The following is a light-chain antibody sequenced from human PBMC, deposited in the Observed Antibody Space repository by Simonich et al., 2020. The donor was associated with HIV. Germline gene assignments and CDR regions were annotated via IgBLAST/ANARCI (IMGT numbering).Light chain of an antibody. CDR2: WSS. Sequence: DIVMTQSPDSLAVSLGERATIHCKSSRNILYSSNNKNYLAWYQQKPGQPPNLLIYWSSTRESGVPDRFSASGSGTDFTLSISSLQAEDVAVYYCQQYYITPYTFGQGTKLEI. J-gene: IGKJ2*01. V-gene: IGKV4-1*01. CDR1: RNILYSSNNKNY. CDR3: QQYYITPYT.